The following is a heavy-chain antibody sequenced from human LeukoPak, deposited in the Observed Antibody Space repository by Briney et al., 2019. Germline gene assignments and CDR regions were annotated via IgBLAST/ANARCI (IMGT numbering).Heavy chain of an antibody. V-gene: IGHV3-23*01. D-gene: IGHD6-6*01. CDR1: GFTFSSYA. Sequence: GGSLRLSCAASGFTFSSYAMSWVRQAPGKGLEWVSAISGSGGSTYYADSVKGRFTTFRDNAKNTLYLQMNSLRAEDTAVYYCAREHSSSSTRGLGYWGQGTLVTVSS. J-gene: IGHJ4*02. CDR3: AREHSSSSTRGLGY. CDR2: ISGSGGST.